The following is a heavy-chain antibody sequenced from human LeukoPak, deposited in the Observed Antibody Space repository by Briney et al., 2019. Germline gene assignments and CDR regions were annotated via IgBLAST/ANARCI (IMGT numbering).Heavy chain of an antibody. J-gene: IGHJ6*02. CDR2: ISNDGINK. V-gene: IGHV3-30*03. Sequence: GGSLRLSCAASGFTFNTFGMRWVRQAPGKGLEWLALISNDGINKYYGDSVKGRFTISRDNAKNTLYLQMNSLRAEDTAVYYCARGNYYGLDVWGQGTTVTVSS. CDR3: ARGNYYGLDV. CDR1: GFTFNTFG.